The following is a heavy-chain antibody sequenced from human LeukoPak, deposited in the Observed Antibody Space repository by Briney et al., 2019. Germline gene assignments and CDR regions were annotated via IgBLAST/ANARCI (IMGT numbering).Heavy chain of an antibody. Sequence: GGSLRLSCAASGFTFSSFDMHWVRQAPGKGLEWVAFIRSDGNTEYYTDSVKGRFTISRDNSKNTLYLQINSLRPEDTAVYYCANIPNSFGPDYWGQGSLVTVSS. D-gene: IGHD3-16*01. CDR1: GFTFSSFD. V-gene: IGHV3-30*02. CDR3: ANIPNSFGPDY. J-gene: IGHJ4*02. CDR2: IRSDGNTE.